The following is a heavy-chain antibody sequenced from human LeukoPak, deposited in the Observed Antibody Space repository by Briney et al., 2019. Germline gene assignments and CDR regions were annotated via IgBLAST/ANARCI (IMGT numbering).Heavy chain of an antibody. CDR2: INPNSGGA. D-gene: IGHD2-15*01. V-gene: IGHV1-2*02. CDR1: GYIFTGYY. Sequence: ASVKVSCKASGYIFTGYYIHWVRQAPGQGLEWMGWINPNSGGADSAQKFQGRVTLTGDTAISTAYMTLSRLRFDDTAFYYCARAPPEYCSGGTCYSGRNWLDPWGQGTLVTVSS. CDR3: ARAPPEYCSGGTCYSGRNWLDP. J-gene: IGHJ5*02.